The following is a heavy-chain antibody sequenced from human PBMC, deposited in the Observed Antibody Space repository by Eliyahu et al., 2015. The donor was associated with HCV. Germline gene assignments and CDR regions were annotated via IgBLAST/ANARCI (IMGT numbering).Heavy chain of an antibody. CDR3: ARRGQQPIRGGDF. D-gene: IGHD6-13*01. J-gene: IGHJ4*02. Sequence: QVHLVQSGAEVKEPGASVKVSXTAGGYXFSDYFLHWVRQAPGQGLEWVGIINPSDGTTFYAQRFQGRITVTRDTPTSTVYLDLRNLRSDDTAVYYCARRGQQPIRGGDFWGQGTLITVSS. V-gene: IGHV1-46*01. CDR2: INPSDGTT. CDR1: GYXFSDYF.